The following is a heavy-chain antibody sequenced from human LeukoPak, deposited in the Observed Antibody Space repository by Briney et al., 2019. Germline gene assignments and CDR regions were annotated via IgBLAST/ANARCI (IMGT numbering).Heavy chain of an antibody. CDR1: GFTFSSYS. D-gene: IGHD3-3*01. Sequence: GGSLRLSCAASGFTFSSYSMNWVRQAPGKGLEWVSSISSSSSHIYYADSVKGRFTIFRDNAKNSLYLQMNSLRAEDTAVYYCATASIGLLEWPWNAFDIWGQGTMITVSS. J-gene: IGHJ3*02. V-gene: IGHV3-21*01. CDR3: ATASIGLLEWPWNAFDI. CDR2: ISSSSSHI.